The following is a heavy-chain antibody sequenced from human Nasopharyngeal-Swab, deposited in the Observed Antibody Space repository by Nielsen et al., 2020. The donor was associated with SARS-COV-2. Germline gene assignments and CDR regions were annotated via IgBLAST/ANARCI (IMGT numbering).Heavy chain of an antibody. CDR2: INHSGST. D-gene: IGHD3-3*01. CDR3: ARGSSRFLEWLLQGPYYYYGMDV. CDR1: GGSFSGYY. V-gene: IGHV4-34*01. J-gene: IGHJ6*02. Sequence: SETLSLTCAVYGGSFSGYYWSWIRQPPGKGLEWIGEINHSGSTNYSPSLKSRVTISVDTSKNQFSLKLSSVTAADTAVYYCARGSSRFLEWLLQGPYYYYGMDVWGQGTTVTVSS.